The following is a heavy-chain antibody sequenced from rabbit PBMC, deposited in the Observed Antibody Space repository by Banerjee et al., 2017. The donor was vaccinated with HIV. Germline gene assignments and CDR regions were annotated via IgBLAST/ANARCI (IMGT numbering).Heavy chain of an antibody. Sequence: QEQLEESGGDLVKPEGSLTLTCTASGFSFSNKYVMCWVRQAPGKGLEWIACVYTGSSGSTDYASWAKGRFTISKTSSTTVTLQMTSLTAADTATYFCATELIGSTSYFNLWGPGTLVTVS. CDR3: ATELIGSTSYFNL. D-gene: IGHD4-2*01. CDR2: VYTGSSGST. J-gene: IGHJ4*01. CDR1: GFSFSNKYV. V-gene: IGHV1S45*01.